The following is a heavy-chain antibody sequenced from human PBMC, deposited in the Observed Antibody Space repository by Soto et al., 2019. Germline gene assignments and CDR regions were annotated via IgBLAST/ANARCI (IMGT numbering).Heavy chain of an antibody. CDR3: ARVLVEQGLVPPYYYYYMDV. CDR2: IYYSGST. CDR1: GGSISSYY. D-gene: IGHD6-19*01. V-gene: IGHV4-59*01. J-gene: IGHJ6*03. Sequence: KPSETLSLTCTVSGGSISSYYWSWIRQPPGKGLEWIGYIYYSGSTNYNPSLKSRVTISVDTSKNQFSLKLSSVTAADTAVYYCARVLVEQGLVPPYYYYYMDVWGKGTTVTVSS.